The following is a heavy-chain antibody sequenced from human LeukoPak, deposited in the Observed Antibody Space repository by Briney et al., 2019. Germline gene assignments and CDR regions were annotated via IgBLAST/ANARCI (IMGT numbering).Heavy chain of an antibody. Sequence: GGSLRLSCAASGFTFSSYWMHWVRQAPGKGLVWVSRINNDGSSTSYADSVKGRFTISRDNAKNTLYLHMNSLRAEDTAVYYCVSSYCSGGSCYSASGYWGQGTLVTVSS. V-gene: IGHV3-74*01. CDR2: INNDGSST. D-gene: IGHD2-15*01. J-gene: IGHJ4*02. CDR1: GFTFSSYW. CDR3: VSSYCSGGSCYSASGY.